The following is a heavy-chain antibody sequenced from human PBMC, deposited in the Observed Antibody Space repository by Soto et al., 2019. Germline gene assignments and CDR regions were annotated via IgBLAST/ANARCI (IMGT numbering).Heavy chain of an antibody. CDR2: IYWDDDK. Sequence: QITLKESGPTLVKPTQTLTLTCTFSGFSLRTSGVGVGWIRQPPGKALEWLALIYWDDDKRYSPSLKSRLTITKDTSKDQVVLTMTNMDPVDTATYYCAHSLIGYYYDSSGSNWFDPWGQGTLVTVSS. CDR1: GFSLRTSGVG. J-gene: IGHJ5*02. D-gene: IGHD3-22*01. V-gene: IGHV2-5*02. CDR3: AHSLIGYYYDSSGSNWFDP.